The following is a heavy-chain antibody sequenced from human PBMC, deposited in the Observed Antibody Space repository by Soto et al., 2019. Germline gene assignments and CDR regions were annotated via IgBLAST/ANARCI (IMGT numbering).Heavy chain of an antibody. CDR1: GFTFSSYA. CDR2: ISGSGGST. Sequence: GGSLRLSCAASGFTFSSYAMSWVRPAPGKGLEWVSAISGSGGSTYYADSVKGRFTISRDNSKNTLYLQMNSLRAEDTAVYYCAKLSGPSSTFDYWGQGTLVTVSS. CDR3: AKLSGPSSTFDY. J-gene: IGHJ4*02. V-gene: IGHV3-23*01. D-gene: IGHD3-3*01.